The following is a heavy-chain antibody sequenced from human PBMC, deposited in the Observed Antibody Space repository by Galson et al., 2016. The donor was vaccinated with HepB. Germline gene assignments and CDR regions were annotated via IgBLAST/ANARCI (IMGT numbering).Heavy chain of an antibody. D-gene: IGHD1-1*01. Sequence: SVKVSCKASGYTFTTYCISWVRQTPGQGLEWMGWISTNSGNTNYAQILQGRVTMTTETSTRTAYMELRSLSSDDTAIYYSARDRDWNLDFWGRGNLVPVSS. J-gene: IGHJ4*02. V-gene: IGHV1-18*04. CDR3: ARDRDWNLDF. CDR2: ISTNSGNT. CDR1: GYTFTTYC.